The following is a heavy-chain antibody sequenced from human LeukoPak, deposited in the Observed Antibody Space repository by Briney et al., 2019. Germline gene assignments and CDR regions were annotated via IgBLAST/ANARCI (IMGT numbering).Heavy chain of an antibody. Sequence: GEPLKISCKGSGYSFTSYWIGWVRQLPGKGLEWMGIIYPGDSDTRYSPSFQGQVTISADKSISTAYLQWSSLKASDTAMYYCARSDGGLLSSVYFDYWGQGTLVTVSS. CDR1: GYSFTSYW. D-gene: IGHD2/OR15-2a*01. CDR3: ARSDGGLLSSVYFDY. J-gene: IGHJ4*02. CDR2: IYPGDSDT. V-gene: IGHV5-51*01.